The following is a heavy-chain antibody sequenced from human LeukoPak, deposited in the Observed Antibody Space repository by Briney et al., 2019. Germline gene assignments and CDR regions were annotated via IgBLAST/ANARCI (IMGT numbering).Heavy chain of an antibody. CDR1: GGSISSGGYY. J-gene: IGHJ6*03. CDR3: ARDLHYMDV. CDR2: IYHSGST. V-gene: IGHV4-30-2*01. Sequence: SETLSLTCTVSGGSISSGGYYWSWIRQPPGKGLEWIGYIYHSGSTYYNPSLKSRVTISVDRSKNQFSLKLSSVTAADTAVYYCARDLHYMDVWGKGTTVTVSS.